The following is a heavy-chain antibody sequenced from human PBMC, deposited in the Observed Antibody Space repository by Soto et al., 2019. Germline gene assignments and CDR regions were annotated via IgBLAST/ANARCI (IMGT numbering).Heavy chain of an antibody. V-gene: IGHV3-21*01. Sequence: SGGSLRLSCTASGFIFSSYTMNWVRQAPGKGLEWISSISPTTNSIYYADSVKGRFTISRDNAKDSLYLQMHSLRAADTAVYYCAKRETYSDSAAGPFYYAMDVWGHGTTVTVSS. CDR1: GFIFSSYT. CDR2: ISPTTNSI. J-gene: IGHJ6*02. CDR3: AKRETYSDSAAGPFYYAMDV. D-gene: IGHD3-3*01.